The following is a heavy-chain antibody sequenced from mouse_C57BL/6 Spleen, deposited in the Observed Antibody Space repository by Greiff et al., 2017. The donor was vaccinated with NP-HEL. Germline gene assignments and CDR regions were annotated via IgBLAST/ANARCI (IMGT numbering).Heavy chain of an antibody. D-gene: IGHD2-4*01. J-gene: IGHJ2*01. V-gene: IGHV3-8*01. CDR3: ARYPFYDYDGGYYFDY. CDR1: GYSITSDY. CDR2: ISYSGST. Sequence: EVKLVESGPGLAKPSQTLSLTCSVTGYSITSDYWNWIRKFPGNKLEYMGYISYSGSTYYNPSLKSRISITRDTSKNQYYLQLNSVTTEDTATYYCARYPFYDYDGGYYFDYWGQGTTLTVSS.